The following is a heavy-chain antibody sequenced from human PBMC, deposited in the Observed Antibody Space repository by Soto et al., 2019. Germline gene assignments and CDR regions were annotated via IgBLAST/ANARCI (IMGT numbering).Heavy chain of an antibody. D-gene: IGHD6-13*01. V-gene: IGHV3-23*01. J-gene: IGHJ4*02. CDR1: GFTFSSYA. CDR2: ISGSGGST. Sequence: GGSLRLSCAASGFTFSSYAMSWVRQAPGKGLEWVSAISGSGGSTYYADSVKGRFTISRDNSKNTLYLQMNSLRAEDTAVYYCAKLLNSYSSSYSSPKNLYYFDYWGQGTLVTVSS. CDR3: AKLLNSYSSSYSSPKNLYYFDY.